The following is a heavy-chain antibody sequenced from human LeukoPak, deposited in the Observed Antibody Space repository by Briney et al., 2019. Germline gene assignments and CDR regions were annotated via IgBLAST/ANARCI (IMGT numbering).Heavy chain of an antibody. CDR1: GYTFTGYY. CDR3: ARELLWFGEPTHAFDI. V-gene: IGHV1-2*02. J-gene: IGHJ3*02. Sequence: GASVKVSCKASGYTFTGYYMHWVRQAPGQGLEWMGWINPNSGGTNYAQKFQGRVTMTRNTSISTAYMELSSLRSEDTAVYYCARELLWFGEPTHAFDIWGQGTMVTVSS. D-gene: IGHD3-10*01. CDR2: INPNSGGT.